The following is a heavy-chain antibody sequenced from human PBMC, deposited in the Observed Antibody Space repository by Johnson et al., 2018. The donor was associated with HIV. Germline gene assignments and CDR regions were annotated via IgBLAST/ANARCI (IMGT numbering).Heavy chain of an antibody. CDR1: GFIFSDY. CDR3: AKDREYYGSGSFYAFDI. V-gene: IGHV3-30*18. Sequence: QVQLVESGGGLVKPGGSLRLSCAASGFIFSDYMNWIRQAPGKGLEWVAVISYDGNHKNYADSVKGRFTISRDNSKNTLFLQMNSLRPEDTAVYYCAKDREYYGSGSFYAFDIWGQGTMVTVSS. J-gene: IGHJ3*02. D-gene: IGHD3-10*01. CDR2: ISYDGNHK.